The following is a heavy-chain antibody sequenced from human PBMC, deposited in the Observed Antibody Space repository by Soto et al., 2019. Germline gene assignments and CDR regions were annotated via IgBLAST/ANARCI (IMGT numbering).Heavy chain of an antibody. CDR3: ARQILYYDSSVPIDS. V-gene: IGHV4-31*03. Sequence: SETLSLTCTVSGGSISSGGSYWSWLRPHPGQGLEWIGYIYYSGSTDYNPSLKSRVTISLDTSKNQFSLKLISVTAADTSVYYCARQILYYDSSVPIDSWGQGTLVTVSS. D-gene: IGHD3-22*01. CDR2: IYYSGST. CDR1: GGSISSGGSY. J-gene: IGHJ4*02.